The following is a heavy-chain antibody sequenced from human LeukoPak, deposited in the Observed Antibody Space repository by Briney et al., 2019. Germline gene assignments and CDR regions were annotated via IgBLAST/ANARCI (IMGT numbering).Heavy chain of an antibody. D-gene: IGHD6-13*01. CDR2: IWYGGSNK. V-gene: IGHV3-30*18. Sequence: GRSLRLSCAASGFTFSSYGMHWVRQAPGKGLEWVAVIWYGGSNKYYADSVKGRFTISRDNSKNTLYLQMNSLRAEDTAVYYCAKDLVRGYWGQGTLVTVSS. J-gene: IGHJ4*02. CDR1: GFTFSSYG. CDR3: AKDLVRGY.